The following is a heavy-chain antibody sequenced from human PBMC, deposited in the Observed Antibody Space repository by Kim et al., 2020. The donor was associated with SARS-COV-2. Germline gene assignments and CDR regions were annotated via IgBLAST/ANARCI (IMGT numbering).Heavy chain of an antibody. D-gene: IGHD3-10*01. V-gene: IGHV4-4*02. Sequence: SETLSLTCAVSGGSISSSNWWSWVRQPPGKGLEWIGEIYHSGSTNYNPSLKSRVTISVDKSKNQFSLKLSSVTAADTAVYYCALRSQGYHYYGMDVWGQGTTVTVSS. CDR2: IYHSGST. CDR3: ALRSQGYHYYGMDV. CDR1: GGSISSSNW. J-gene: IGHJ6*02.